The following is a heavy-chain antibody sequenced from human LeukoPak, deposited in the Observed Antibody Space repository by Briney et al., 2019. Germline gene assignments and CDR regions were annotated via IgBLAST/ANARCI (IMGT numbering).Heavy chain of an antibody. CDR1: GFSLGTSGMC. D-gene: IGHD1-26*01. CDR2: IDWDDDK. J-gene: IGHJ3*02. CDR3: ARIPRYSGAFDI. V-gene: IGHV2-70*11. Sequence: SGPTLVNPTQTLTLTCTFSGFSLGTSGMCVSWIRQPPGKALEWLARIDWDDDKYYSTSLKTRLTISKDTSKNQVVLTMTNMDPVDTATYYCARIPRYSGAFDIWGQGTMVTVSS.